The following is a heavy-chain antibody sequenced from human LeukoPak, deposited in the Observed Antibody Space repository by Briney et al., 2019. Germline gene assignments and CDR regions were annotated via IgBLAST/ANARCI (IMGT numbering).Heavy chain of an antibody. CDR2: IYTSGST. Sequence: SETLSLTCTVSGGSISSGSYYWSWIRQPAGKGLEWIGRIYTSGSTNYNPSLRSRVTISVDTSKTQSSLTLSSVTAADTAVYYCARAQCCPGTPDYWGQGTLVTVSS. V-gene: IGHV4-61*02. J-gene: IGHJ4*02. CDR3: ARAQCCPGTPDY. D-gene: IGHD2-15*01. CDR1: GGSISSGSYY.